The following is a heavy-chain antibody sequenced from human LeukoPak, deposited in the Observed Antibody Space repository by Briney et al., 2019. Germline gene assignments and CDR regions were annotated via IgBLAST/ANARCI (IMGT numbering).Heavy chain of an antibody. V-gene: IGHV3-9*01. CDR1: GFTFDDYA. Sequence: GGSLRLSCAASGFTFDDYAMHWVRQAPGKGLEWVSGISWKSGSIGYADSVKGRFTISRDNAKNSLYLQMNSLRAEDTALYYCAKESGSGPYYFDYWGQGTLVTVSS. J-gene: IGHJ4*02. CDR2: ISWKSGSI. D-gene: IGHD2-15*01. CDR3: AKESGSGPYYFDY.